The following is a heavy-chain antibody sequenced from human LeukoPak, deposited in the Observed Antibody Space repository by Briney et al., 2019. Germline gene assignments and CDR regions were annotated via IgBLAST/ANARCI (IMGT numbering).Heavy chain of an antibody. J-gene: IGHJ4*02. CDR3: ASEVYYDILAGYPNDY. Sequence: GGSLRLSCAASGFSFSSYSMNWVRQAPGKGLEWVSCITRSSSYIYYADPVKGRFTISRDNAKNSLYLQMNSLRAEDTAVYYCASEVYYDILAGYPNDYWGQGTLVTVSS. CDR2: ITRSSSYI. D-gene: IGHD3-9*01. CDR1: GFSFSSYS. V-gene: IGHV3-21*01.